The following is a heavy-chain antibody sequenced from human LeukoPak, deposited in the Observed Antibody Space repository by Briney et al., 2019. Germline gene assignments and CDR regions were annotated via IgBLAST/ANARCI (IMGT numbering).Heavy chain of an antibody. V-gene: IGHV3-30*05. CDR3: ATFGPSYYFDY. J-gene: IGHJ4*02. CDR1: GFTFRSYG. Sequence: GGSLRLSCAASGFTFRSYGMHWVRQAPGKGLEWVAVISYDGSNKYYADSVKGRFTISRDNSKNTLYLQMNSLRAEDTAVYYCATFGPSYYFDYWGQGTLVTVSS. CDR2: ISYDGSNK. D-gene: IGHD3-10*01.